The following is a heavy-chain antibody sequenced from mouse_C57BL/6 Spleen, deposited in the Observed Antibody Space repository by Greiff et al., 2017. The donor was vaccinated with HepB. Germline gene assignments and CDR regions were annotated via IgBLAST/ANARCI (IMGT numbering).Heavy chain of an antibody. D-gene: IGHD1-1*01. J-gene: IGHJ2*01. Sequence: EVQGVESGGDLVKPGGSLKLSCAASGFTFSSYGMSWVRQTPDKRLEWVATISSGGSYTYYPDSVKGRFTISRDNAKNTLYLQMSSLKSEDTAMYYCARQAITTVVATGYYFDYWGQGTTLTVSS. CDR3: ARQAITTVVATGYYFDY. CDR2: ISSGGSYT. V-gene: IGHV5-6*01. CDR1: GFTFSSYG.